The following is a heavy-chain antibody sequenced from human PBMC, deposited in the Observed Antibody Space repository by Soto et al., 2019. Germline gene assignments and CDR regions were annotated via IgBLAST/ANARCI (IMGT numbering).Heavy chain of an antibody. CDR2: INPNSGGT. CDR1: GYTFTGYY. V-gene: IGHV1-2*04. D-gene: IGHD3-3*01. CDR3: ARAGRAVSNYDFWSGYYWYFDL. J-gene: IGHJ2*01. Sequence: ASVKVSCKASGYTFTGYYMHWVRQAPGQGLEWMGWINPNSGGTNYAQKFQGWVTMTRETSISTAYMELSRLRSDDTAVYYCARAGRAVSNYDFWSGYYWYFDLWGRGTLVTVSS.